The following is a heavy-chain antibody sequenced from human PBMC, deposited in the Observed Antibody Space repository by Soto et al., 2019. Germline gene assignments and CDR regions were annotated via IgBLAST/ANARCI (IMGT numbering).Heavy chain of an antibody. Sequence: LPETLPLTCIVSGESISSSSYYWGWIRQPPGKGLEWIGSIYYSGRTYYNPSFKSQVTISIDTSKNQFSLKLSSVTATDTAVYYCARQRTTVVTQAYFDHWGQGALVTVSS. CDR3: ARQRTTVVTQAYFDH. J-gene: IGHJ4*02. CDR1: GESISSSSYY. D-gene: IGHD2-21*02. CDR2: IYYSGRT. V-gene: IGHV4-39*01.